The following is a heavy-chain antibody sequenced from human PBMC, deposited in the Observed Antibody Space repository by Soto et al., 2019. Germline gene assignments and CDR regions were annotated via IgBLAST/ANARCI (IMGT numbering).Heavy chain of an antibody. CDR3: ARGEMYYDYVWGSYRYTSVFDY. D-gene: IGHD3-16*02. CDR2: INHSGST. J-gene: IGHJ4*02. V-gene: IGHV4-34*01. CDR1: GGSFSGYY. Sequence: KPSETLSLTCAVYGGSFSGYYWSWIRQPPGKGLEWIGEINHSGSTNYNPSLKSRVTISVDTSKNQFSLKLSSVTAADTAVYYCARGEMYYDYVWGSYRYTSVFDYWGQGTLVTVSS.